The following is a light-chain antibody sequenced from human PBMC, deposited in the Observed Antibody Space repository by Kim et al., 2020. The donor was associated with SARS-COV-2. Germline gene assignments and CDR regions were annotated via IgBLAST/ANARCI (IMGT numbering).Light chain of an antibody. CDR1: QTVSSSQ. CDR2: GAS. J-gene: IGKJ2*01. CDR3: HQYGNSYT. V-gene: IGKV3-20*01. Sequence: EIVLTQSPGTLSLSPGERATLSCRASQTVSSSQLAWYQQKPGQAPRLLIYGASSRATGIPERFGGSGSGADFALTISRLEPEDFAVYYCHQYGNSYTFGRGTKLEI.